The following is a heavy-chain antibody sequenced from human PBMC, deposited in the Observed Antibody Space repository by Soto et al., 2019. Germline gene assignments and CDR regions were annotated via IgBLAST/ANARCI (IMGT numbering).Heavy chain of an antibody. CDR3: ARDFNPASVWGSYRYPFDY. CDR2: ISFDGSIK. V-gene: IGHV3-30-3*01. Sequence: PGGPLRPAFPASGLTSSDSARNWVRRPPGKGLEWVTVISFDGSIKYYADSVKGRFTISRDNSNNTLYLQMNSLRAEDTAVYYCARDFNPASVWGSYRYPFDYWGQGTLVTVSS. CDR1: GLTSSDSA. D-gene: IGHD3-16*02. J-gene: IGHJ4*02.